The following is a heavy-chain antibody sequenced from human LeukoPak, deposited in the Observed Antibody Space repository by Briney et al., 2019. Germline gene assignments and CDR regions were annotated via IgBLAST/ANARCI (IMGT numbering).Heavy chain of an antibody. D-gene: IGHD3-10*01. CDR2: IYYSGST. CDR1: GGSISSSSYY. CDR3: ARYVVYGSGKYYFDY. V-gene: IGHV4-39*01. J-gene: IGHJ4*02. Sequence: SETLSLTCTVSGGSISSSSYYWGWIRQPPGKGLEWIGSIYYSGSTYYNSSLKSRVTISVDTSDNQFSLKLSSVTAADTAVYYCARYVVYGSGKYYFDYWGQGTLVTVSS.